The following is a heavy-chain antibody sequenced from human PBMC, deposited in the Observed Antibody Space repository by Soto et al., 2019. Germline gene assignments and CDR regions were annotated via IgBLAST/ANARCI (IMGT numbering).Heavy chain of an antibody. CDR1: GGSISSGDYY. D-gene: IGHD2-21*02. J-gene: IGHJ3*02. V-gene: IGHV4-30-4*01. CDR3: ARASAPAFCGGDCYPDAFDI. Sequence: SLTCTVSGGSISSGDYYWSWIRQPPGKGLEWIGYIYYSGSTYYNPSLKSRVTISVDTSKNQFSLKLSSVTAADTAVYYCARASAPAFCGGDCYPDAFDIWGQGTMVT. CDR2: IYYSGST.